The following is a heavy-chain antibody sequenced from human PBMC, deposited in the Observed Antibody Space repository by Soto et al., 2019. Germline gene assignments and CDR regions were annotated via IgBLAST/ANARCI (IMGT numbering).Heavy chain of an antibody. D-gene: IGHD4-4*01. J-gene: IGHJ4*02. V-gene: IGHV3-23*01. CDR1: GFTFSSYA. CDR3: AKTFYSKVGPFDY. CDR2: ISGGGGST. Sequence: EVQLLESGGGFVQPGGSLRFSCAASGFTFSSYAMSWVRQAPGKGLEWVSSISGGGGSTYYADSVKGRFTISRDNSKNTLDLQMNSLRAEDTAVYYCAKTFYSKVGPFDYWGQGTLVTVSS.